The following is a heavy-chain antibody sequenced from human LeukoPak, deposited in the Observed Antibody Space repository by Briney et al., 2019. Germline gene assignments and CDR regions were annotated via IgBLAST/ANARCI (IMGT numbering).Heavy chain of an antibody. CDR1: GFTFSSYG. J-gene: IGHJ4*02. D-gene: IGHD3-3*01. Sequence: GGSLRLSCAASGFTFSSYGMHWVRQAPGKGLEWVAFIRYDGSNKYYADSVKGRFTISRDNSKNTLYLQMNSQRAEDTAVYYCAKDGRNYDFWSGYIVWGQGTLVTVSS. CDR3: AKDGRNYDFWSGYIV. CDR2: IRYDGSNK. V-gene: IGHV3-30*02.